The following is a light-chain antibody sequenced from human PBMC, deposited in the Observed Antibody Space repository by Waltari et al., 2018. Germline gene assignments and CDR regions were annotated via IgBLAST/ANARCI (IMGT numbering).Light chain of an antibody. CDR3: PQFTSYPLI. CDR2: DAS. Sequence: AIQLTQSPSSLSASGGDRVTITCRASQGLSSALAWEQQKPGKAPKLLIYDASSLERGVPSRFSGSGSGTDFTLTISSLQPEDFATYYCPQFTSYPLIFCPWTKVDIK. CDR1: QGLSSA. V-gene: IGKV1-13*02. J-gene: IGKJ3*01.